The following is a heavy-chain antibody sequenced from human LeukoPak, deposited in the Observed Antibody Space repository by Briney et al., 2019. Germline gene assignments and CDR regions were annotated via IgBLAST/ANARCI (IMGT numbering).Heavy chain of an antibody. CDR1: GFTFDDYG. V-gene: IGHV3-20*04. CDR2: INWNGGST. J-gene: IGHJ6*03. Sequence: GGSLRLSCAASGFTFDDYGMSWVRQAPGKGLEWVSGINWNGGSTGYADSVKGRFTISRDNAKNSLYLQMNSLRAEDTALYYCARDPPPSSHYYYYYYMDVWGKGTTVTVSS. CDR3: ARDPPPSSHYYYYYYMDV.